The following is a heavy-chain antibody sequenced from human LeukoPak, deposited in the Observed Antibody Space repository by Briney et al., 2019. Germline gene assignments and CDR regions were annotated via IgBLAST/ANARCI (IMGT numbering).Heavy chain of an antibody. D-gene: IGHD3-3*01. Sequence: PSETLSLTCSVFGGSISGYYWSWIRQPPGKGLEWIGSISYSGSSYYNPSLKSRVTISVDTSKNQFSLKVSSVTAADTAVYYCARLFYDFWSGHYYYYMDVWGKGTTVTVSS. J-gene: IGHJ6*03. CDR3: ARLFYDFWSGHYYYYMDV. V-gene: IGHV4-39*01. CDR2: ISYSGSS. CDR1: GGSISGYY.